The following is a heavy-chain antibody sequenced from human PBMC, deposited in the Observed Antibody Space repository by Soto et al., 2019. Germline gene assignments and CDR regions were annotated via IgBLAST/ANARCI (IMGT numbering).Heavy chain of an antibody. J-gene: IGHJ4*02. D-gene: IGHD3-22*01. V-gene: IGHV1-3*01. CDR1: GYTFTSYA. CDR3: GRASYYYESSGYYPDY. CDR2: INAGNGNA. Sequence: GASVKVSCKASGYTFTSYAIHWVRQAPGQRLEWMGWINAGNGNAKYSQKFQGRVTITRDTSASTAYVELSSLSSDDTAVYYCGRASYYYESSGYYPDYWGQGTLVTVSS.